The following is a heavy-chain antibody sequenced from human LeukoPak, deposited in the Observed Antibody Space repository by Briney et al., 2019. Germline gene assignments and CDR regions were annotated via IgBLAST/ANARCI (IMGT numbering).Heavy chain of an antibody. J-gene: IGHJ4*02. Sequence: PGGSLRLSCAASGFTFSSYGMHWVRQAPGKGLEWVTVISFDASNKYYADSVKGRFTISRDNSKNTLYLQMNSLRAEDTVVYYCAKDVDPFGSGSYVEGFDYWGQGTLVTVSS. CDR1: GFTFSSYG. CDR2: ISFDASNK. CDR3: AKDVDPFGSGSYVEGFDY. V-gene: IGHV3-30*18. D-gene: IGHD3-10*01.